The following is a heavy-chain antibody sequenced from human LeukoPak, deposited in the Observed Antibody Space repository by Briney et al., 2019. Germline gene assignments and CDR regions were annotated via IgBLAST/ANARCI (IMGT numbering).Heavy chain of an antibody. V-gene: IGHV4-38-2*02. J-gene: IGHJ4*02. CDR3: ARGWGVGGIPDY. D-gene: IGHD1-26*01. Sequence: PSETLSLTCTVSGYSISSGYYWGWIRQPPGKGLEWIGSIYHSGSTYYNPSLKSRVTISVDTSKNQFSLKLSSVTAADTAVYYCARGWGVGGIPDYWGQGTLVTVSS. CDR2: IYHSGST. CDR1: GYSISSGYY.